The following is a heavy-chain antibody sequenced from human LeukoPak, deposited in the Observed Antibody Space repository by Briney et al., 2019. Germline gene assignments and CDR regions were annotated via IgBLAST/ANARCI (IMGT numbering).Heavy chain of an antibody. CDR3: AKGPYYDILTGYWDY. Sequence: GGSLRLSCAASGFTFDDYAMHWVRQAPGKGLEWVSGISWNSGSIGYADSVKGRFTISRDNAKNSLYLQMNSLRAEDTALYYCAKGPYYDILTGYWDYWGQGTLVTVSS. J-gene: IGHJ4*02. V-gene: IGHV3-9*01. CDR2: ISWNSGSI. D-gene: IGHD3-9*01. CDR1: GFTFDDYA.